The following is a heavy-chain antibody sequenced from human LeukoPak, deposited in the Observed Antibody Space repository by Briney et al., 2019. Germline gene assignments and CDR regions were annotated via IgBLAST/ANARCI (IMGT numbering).Heavy chain of an antibody. J-gene: IGHJ4*02. D-gene: IGHD6-19*01. CDR3: AKDSAGYSSGWYTY. V-gene: IGHV3-23*01. CDR2: ISGSGGST. Sequence: PGGSLRLSCAASGFTFSSYAMSWFRQAPAKGLEWVSAISGSGGSTYYADSVKGLFTISRDNSKNTLYLQMNSLRAEDTAVYYCAKDSAGYSSGWYTYWGQGTLVTVSS. CDR1: GFTFSSYA.